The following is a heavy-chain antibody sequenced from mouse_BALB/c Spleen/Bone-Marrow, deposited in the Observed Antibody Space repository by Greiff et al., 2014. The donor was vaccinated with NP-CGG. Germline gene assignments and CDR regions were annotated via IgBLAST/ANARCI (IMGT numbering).Heavy chain of an antibody. CDR3: TRWLPYAMDY. V-gene: IGHV1-69*02. CDR2: IYPSDSYT. CDR1: GYTFTNFW. Sequence: VQPQQSGAELVRPGASVKLSCKASGYTFTNFWINWVKQRPGQGLEWIGNIYPSDSYTNYNQKFKDKATLTVDKSSSTAYMQLSSPTSEDSAVYYCTRWLPYAMDYWSQGTSVTVSS. J-gene: IGHJ4*01. D-gene: IGHD2-2*01.